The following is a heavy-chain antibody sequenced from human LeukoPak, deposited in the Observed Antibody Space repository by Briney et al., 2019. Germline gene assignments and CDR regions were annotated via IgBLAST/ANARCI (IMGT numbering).Heavy chain of an antibody. D-gene: IGHD3-3*02. CDR2: INFSGGNT. Sequence: GGSLRLSCAASGFIFSDSAMNWVRQAPGKGLEWLSLINFSGGNTYYADSMKGRFTISRDNSKDTLYLQMNSLRAEDTAIYYRARDIEFSTWGLGTMVTVSS. CDR3: ARDIEFST. V-gene: IGHV3-23*01. CDR1: GFIFSDSA. J-gene: IGHJ3*01.